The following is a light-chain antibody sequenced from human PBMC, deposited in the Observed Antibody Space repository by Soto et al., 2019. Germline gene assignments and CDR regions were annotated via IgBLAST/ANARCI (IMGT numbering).Light chain of an antibody. CDR3: QQRSGWPPEAT. J-gene: IGKJ2*01. Sequence: ETVLTQSPATLSLSPGERATVSCRASQRVSSNLAWYQQKPGQAPRLLIYDASNRATGIPARFSGSGSETNFTLTIRSLEPEDFAVYYCQQRSGWPPEATFGQGTKLEIK. V-gene: IGKV3-11*01. CDR2: DAS. CDR1: QRVSSN.